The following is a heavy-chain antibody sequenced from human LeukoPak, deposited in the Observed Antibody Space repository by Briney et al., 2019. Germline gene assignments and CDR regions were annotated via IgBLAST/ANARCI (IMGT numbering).Heavy chain of an antibody. J-gene: IGHJ4*01. CDR3: ARLSSSSAWIPFDY. CDR1: GGSISSSY. V-gene: IGHV4-4*07. CDR2: MYISGNT. D-gene: IGHD6-19*01. Sequence: SETLSLTCTVSGGSISSSYWSWIRQPAGKGLEWIGRMYISGNTNYNPSLENRVTMSLDTAKNQFSLKLSSVTAADTAVYYCARLSSSSAWIPFDYWGQGTQVTVSS.